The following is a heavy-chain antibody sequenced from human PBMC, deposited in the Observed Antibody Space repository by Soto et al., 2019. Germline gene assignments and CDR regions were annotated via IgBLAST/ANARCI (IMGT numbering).Heavy chain of an antibody. CDR2: IYHSGST. V-gene: IGHV4-30-2*01. CDR1: GCSISSGGFS. CDR3: AGGIAARPLGY. J-gene: IGHJ4*02. D-gene: IGHD6-6*01. Sequence: QLQLQESGSGLVKPSQTLSLTCAVSGCSISSGGFSWSWIRQPPGKGLESIGYIYHSGSTYYNPSLKSRVTISVDRSKNQFSLKLSSVTAADTAVYYCAGGIAARPLGYWGQGTLVTVSS.